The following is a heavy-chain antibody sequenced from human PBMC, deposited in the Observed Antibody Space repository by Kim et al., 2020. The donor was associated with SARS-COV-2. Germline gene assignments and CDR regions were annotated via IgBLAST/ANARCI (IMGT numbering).Heavy chain of an antibody. Sequence: GGSLRLSCAASGFTFSSYWMSWVRQAPGKGLEWVANIKQDGSEKYYVDSVKGRFTISRDNAKNSLYLQMNSLRAEDTAVYYCARDFNRGSYFFDYWGQGTLVTVSS. CDR2: IKQDGSEK. D-gene: IGHD1-26*01. J-gene: IGHJ4*02. CDR3: ARDFNRGSYFFDY. V-gene: IGHV3-7*01. CDR1: GFTFSSYW.